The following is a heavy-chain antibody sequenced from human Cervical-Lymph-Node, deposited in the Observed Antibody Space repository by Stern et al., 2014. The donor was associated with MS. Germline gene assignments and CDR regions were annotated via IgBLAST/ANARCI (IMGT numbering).Heavy chain of an antibody. CDR2: TIPIFGTA. Sequence: VQLVESGAEVKKPGSSVKVSCQASGGSFINNVISWVRQAPGQGLEWMGGTIPIFGTALYAQKFRGRVTITADESTRTAYMELSSPRSDDTAVYFCARAASTTSSYNFWGPGTLVTVSS. CDR3: ARAASTTSSYNF. CDR1: GGSFINNV. D-gene: IGHD3-10*01. V-gene: IGHV1-69*01. J-gene: IGHJ4*02.